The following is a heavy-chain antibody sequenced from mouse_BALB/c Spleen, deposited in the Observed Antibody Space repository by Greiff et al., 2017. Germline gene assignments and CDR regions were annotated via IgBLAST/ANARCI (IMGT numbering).Heavy chain of an antibody. J-gene: IGHJ3*01. CDR1: GFNIKDTY. CDR3: AYYYSSGVFAY. V-gene: IGHV14-3*02. CDR2: IDPANGNT. Sequence: VQLQQSGAELVKPGASVKLSCTASGFNIKDTYMHWVKQRPEQGLEWIGRIDPANGNTKYDPKFQGKATITADTSSNTAYLQLSSLTSEDTAVYYCAYYYSSGVFAYWGQGTLVTVSA. D-gene: IGHD1-1*01.